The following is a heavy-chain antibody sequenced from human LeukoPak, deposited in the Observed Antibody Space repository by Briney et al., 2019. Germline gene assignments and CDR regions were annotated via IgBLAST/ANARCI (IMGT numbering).Heavy chain of an antibody. CDR3: ARAEVRFLEWSHYYYYMDV. V-gene: IGHV1-69*05. CDR1: GGTFSSYA. CDR2: IIPIFGTA. D-gene: IGHD3-3*01. J-gene: IGHJ6*03. Sequence: GASVKVSCKASGGTFSSYAISWVRQAPGQGLEWMGGIIPIFGTANYAQKFQGRVTITTDESTSTAYMELSSLRSEDTAVYYCARAEVRFLEWSHYYYYMDVWGKGTTVTVSS.